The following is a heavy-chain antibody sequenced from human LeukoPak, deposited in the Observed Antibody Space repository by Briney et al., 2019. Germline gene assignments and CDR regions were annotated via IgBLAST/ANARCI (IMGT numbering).Heavy chain of an antibody. CDR1: GASMNTYY. V-gene: IGHV4-59*08. D-gene: IGHD6-25*01. CDR3: ARHSATYGSGA. Sequence: SETLSLTCTVSGASMNTYYWMWIRQFPGKGLEWIGYISSTGSTNYNPSLKSRVTISLDTSKNQFSLELSSVTATDTAMYYCARHSATYGSGAWGQGTLVTVSS. J-gene: IGHJ5*02. CDR2: ISSTGST.